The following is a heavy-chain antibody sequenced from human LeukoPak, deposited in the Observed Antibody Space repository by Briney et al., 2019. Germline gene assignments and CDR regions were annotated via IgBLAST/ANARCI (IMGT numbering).Heavy chain of an antibody. V-gene: IGHV3-21*01. CDR1: GFTFSTYT. CDR2: ISSSSSDI. D-gene: IGHD5-12*01. J-gene: IGHJ4*02. CDR3: ARDSDDRSGYDLWGYFDY. Sequence: GGSLRLSCAASGFTFSTYTMNWVRQAPGKGLEWVSSISSSSSDIYYADSVKGRFTISRDNSKNTLYLQMNSLRAEDTAVYYCARDSDDRSGYDLWGYFDYWGQGTLVTVSS.